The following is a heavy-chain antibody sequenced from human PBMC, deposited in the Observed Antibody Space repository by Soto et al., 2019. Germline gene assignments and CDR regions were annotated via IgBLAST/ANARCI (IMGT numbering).Heavy chain of an antibody. J-gene: IGHJ4*02. CDR3: ARRNRAEAEAGTGGYYFDY. CDR2: ISSSSSTI. CDR1: GFTFSSYS. V-gene: IGHV3-48*02. Sequence: EVQLVESGGGLVQPGGSLRLSCAASGFTFSSYSMNWVRQAPGKGLEWVSYISSSSSTIYYADSVKGRFTISRDNAKISLYLQMNSLRDEDTAVYYCARRNRAEAEAGTGGYYFDYWGRGTLVTVSS. D-gene: IGHD6-13*01.